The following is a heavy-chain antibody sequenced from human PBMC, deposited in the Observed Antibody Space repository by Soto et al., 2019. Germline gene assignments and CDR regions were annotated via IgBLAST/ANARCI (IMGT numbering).Heavy chain of an antibody. V-gene: IGHV1-69*13. Sequence: SVKVSCTASGYTFTGYYMHWVRQAPDQGLEWMGGIIPIFGTANYAQKFQGRVTITADESTSTAYMELSSLRSEDTAVYYCARDHGEQWLVRRFRFDPWGQGTLVTVSS. CDR1: GYTFTGYY. CDR3: ARDHGEQWLVRRFRFDP. CDR2: IIPIFGTA. J-gene: IGHJ5*02. D-gene: IGHD6-19*01.